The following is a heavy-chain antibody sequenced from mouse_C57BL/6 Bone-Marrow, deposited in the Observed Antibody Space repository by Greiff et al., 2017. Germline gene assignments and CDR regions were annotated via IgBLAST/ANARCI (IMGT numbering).Heavy chain of an antibody. CDR2: IDPSDSYT. CDR3: ARLGGITTLAMDY. CDR1: GYTFTSYW. D-gene: IGHD1-1*01. Sequence: QVQLQQPGAELVRPGTSVKLSCKASGYTFTSYWMHWVKQRPGQGLEWIGVIDPSDSYTNYNQKFKGKATLTVDTSSSTAYMQLSSLTSEDSAVYYCARLGGITTLAMDYWGQGTSVTVSS. V-gene: IGHV1-59*01. J-gene: IGHJ4*01.